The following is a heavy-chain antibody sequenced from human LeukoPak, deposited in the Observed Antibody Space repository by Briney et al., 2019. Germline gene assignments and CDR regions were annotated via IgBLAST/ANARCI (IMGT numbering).Heavy chain of an antibody. CDR3: AKFRVIPAVTNWFDP. Sequence: GGSLRLSCAASGFTFSSDAMSWVRQAPGKGLEWVSIITGNGGNTYYADSVRGRFTISRDNSKNTLYLQMNSLTGEDTAVYYCAKFRVIPAVTNWFDPWGLGTLVTVSS. J-gene: IGHJ5*02. CDR2: ITGNGGNT. V-gene: IGHV3-23*01. CDR1: GFTFSSDA. D-gene: IGHD2-2*01.